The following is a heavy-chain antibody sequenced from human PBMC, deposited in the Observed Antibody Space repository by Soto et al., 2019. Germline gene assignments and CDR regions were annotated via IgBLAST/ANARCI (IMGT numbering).Heavy chain of an antibody. Sequence: EVQLLESGGGLVQPGGSLRLSCAASGFTFGSNAMSWVRQAPGKGLEWVSSISGSGGNTYYTDSVKGRFTISRDNSKNPLYLQMNRLRAEDTAFYYCAKVVGVTTGDYWGQGTLVTVSS. CDR2: ISGSGGNT. D-gene: IGHD1-26*01. CDR1: GFTFGSNA. V-gene: IGHV3-23*01. CDR3: AKVVGVTTGDY. J-gene: IGHJ4*02.